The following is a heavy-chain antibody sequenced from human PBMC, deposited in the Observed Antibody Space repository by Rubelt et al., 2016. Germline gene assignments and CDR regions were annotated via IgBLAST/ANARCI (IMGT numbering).Heavy chain of an antibody. CDR2: VYSGGDK. D-gene: IGHD3-3*02. V-gene: IGHV3-53*01. CDR3: AGGRSFGYFDY. CDR1: GFTSSSHA. Sequence: EVQLVESGGGLIQPGGSLRLSCAASGFTSSSHAMSWVRQAPGKGLEWVSIVYSGGDKYYADSLKGRFTISRAKNKNTVELQMNSLRAEDTAVYYCAGGRSFGYFDYWGQGTLVTVSS. J-gene: IGHJ4*02.